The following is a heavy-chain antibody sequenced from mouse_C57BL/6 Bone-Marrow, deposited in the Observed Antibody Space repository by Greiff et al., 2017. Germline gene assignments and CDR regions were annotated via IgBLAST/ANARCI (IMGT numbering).Heavy chain of an antibody. CDR3: AGSYYSNYGGCAY. V-gene: IGHV1-12*01. D-gene: IGHD2-5*01. CDR2: IYPGNGDT. CDR1: GYTFTSYN. Sequence: SGAELVRPGASVKMSCKASGYTFTSYNMHWVKQTPRQGLEWIGAIYPGNGDTSYNQKFKGKATLTVDKSSSTDYMELSSLTSENSAVYFCAGSYYSNYGGCAYWGQGTLVTVSA. J-gene: IGHJ3*01.